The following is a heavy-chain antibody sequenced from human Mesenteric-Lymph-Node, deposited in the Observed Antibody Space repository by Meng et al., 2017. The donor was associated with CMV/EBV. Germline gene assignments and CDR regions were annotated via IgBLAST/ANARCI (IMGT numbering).Heavy chain of an antibody. CDR2: IYWSDHK. J-gene: IGHJ5*02. V-gene: IGHV2-5*01. CDR1: RFSLRPSGVG. CDR3: AHRGYYNTSGYFLDWCDP. Sequence: SGPTLVKPTQTLTLTCTFSRFSLRPSGVGVAWIRQPPGKALEWLALIYWSDHKRYSPSLKSRLIITKDTSKNQVVLTMTDMDPVDTATYFCAHRGYYNTSGYFLDWCDPWGPGTLVTVSS. D-gene: IGHD3-22*01.